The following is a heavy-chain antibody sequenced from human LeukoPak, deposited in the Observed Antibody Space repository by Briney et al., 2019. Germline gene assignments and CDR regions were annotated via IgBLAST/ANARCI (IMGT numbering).Heavy chain of an antibody. CDR3: ARDLLYYDSSGYYLQSYYFDY. V-gene: IGHV1-69*13. J-gene: IGHJ4*02. Sequence: GASVKVSCKASGGTFSSYAISWVRQAPGQGLEWMGGIIPIFGTANYAQKFQGRVTITADESTSTAYMELSSLRSEDTAVYYCARDLLYYDSSGYYLQSYYFDYWGQGTLVTVSS. CDR2: IIPIFGTA. D-gene: IGHD3-22*01. CDR1: GGTFSSYA.